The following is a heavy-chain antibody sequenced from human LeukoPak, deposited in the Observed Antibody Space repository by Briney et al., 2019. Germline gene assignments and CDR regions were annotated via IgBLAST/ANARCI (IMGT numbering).Heavy chain of an antibody. V-gene: IGHV4-38-2*02. CDR1: GCSISSGYY. Sequence: ASETLSLTCTVSGCSISSGYYWGWIRQPPGKGLEWIGSIYHSGSTYYNPSLKSRVTISVDTSKNQFSLKLSSVTAADTAVYYCARDLKEGMAGYWGQGTLVTVSS. CDR3: ARDLKEGMAGY. J-gene: IGHJ4*02. D-gene: IGHD5-24*01. CDR2: IYHSGST.